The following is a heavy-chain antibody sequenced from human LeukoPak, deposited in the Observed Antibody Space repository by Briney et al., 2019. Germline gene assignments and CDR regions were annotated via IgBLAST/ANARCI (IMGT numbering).Heavy chain of an antibody. CDR1: GFIFSSYA. V-gene: IGHV3-53*01. Sequence: GGSLRLSCAASGFIFSSYAMSWVRQAPGKGLEWVSVIYSGGSTYYADSVKGRFTISRDNSKNTLYLQMNSLRAEDTAVYYCARVGYDILTGYPSGAFDYWGQGTLVTVPS. D-gene: IGHD3-9*01. J-gene: IGHJ4*02. CDR2: IYSGGST. CDR3: ARVGYDILTGYPSGAFDY.